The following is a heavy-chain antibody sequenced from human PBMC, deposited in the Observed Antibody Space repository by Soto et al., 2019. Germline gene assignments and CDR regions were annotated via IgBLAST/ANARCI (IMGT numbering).Heavy chain of an antibody. Sequence: PGGSLRLSCAASGFTVSSNYMSWVRQAPGKGLEWVSVIYSGGSTYYADSVRGRFTISRDNSKNTLYLQMKSLRAEDTAVYYCAGDPPATRHGMDVWGQGTPVTVSS. CDR2: IYSGGST. J-gene: IGHJ6*02. V-gene: IGHV3-53*01. CDR1: GFTVSSNY. CDR3: AGDPPATRHGMDV.